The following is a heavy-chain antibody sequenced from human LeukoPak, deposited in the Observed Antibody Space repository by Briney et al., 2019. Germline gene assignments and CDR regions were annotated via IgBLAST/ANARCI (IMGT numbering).Heavy chain of an antibody. D-gene: IGHD2-2*01. CDR1: GYTFIAYG. J-gene: IGHJ4*02. CDR2: ISAYSGNA. V-gene: IGHV1-18*01. Sequence: GASVKVSCKASGYTFIAYGISWVRQAPGQGLEWMGWISAYSGNANYAQKFQGRVTMTRDTSTSTVYMELSSLRSEDTAVYYCARGDIVVVPAAQPSDYWGQGTLVTVSS. CDR3: ARGDIVVVPAAQPSDY.